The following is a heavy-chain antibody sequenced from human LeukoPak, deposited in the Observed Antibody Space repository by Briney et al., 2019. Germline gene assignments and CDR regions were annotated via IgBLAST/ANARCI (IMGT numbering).Heavy chain of an antibody. Sequence: PGGSLRLSCAASGFTFSRYSMNWVRQAPGKGLEWVSSISSSSSSFIYYADSVKGRFTISRDNAKNSLYLQMNSLRAEDTAVYYCARDPPLGSCSTISCPHLDYWGQGTLVTVSS. D-gene: IGHD2-2*01. CDR3: ARDPPLGSCSTISCPHLDY. V-gene: IGHV3-21*01. CDR1: GFTFSRYS. CDR2: ISSSSSSFI. J-gene: IGHJ4*02.